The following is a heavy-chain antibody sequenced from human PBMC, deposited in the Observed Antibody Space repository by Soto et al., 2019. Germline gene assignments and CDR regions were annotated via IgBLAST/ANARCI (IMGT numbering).Heavy chain of an antibody. CDR1: GFTFISYW. CDR2: IKQDGSEK. V-gene: IGHV3-7*01. CDR3: ARGYRGILDY. J-gene: IGHJ4*02. D-gene: IGHD3-16*02. Sequence: PGGSLRLSCAASGFTFISYWMSWVRQAPGKGLEWVANIKQDGSEKYYVDSVKGRFTISRDNAKNSLYLQMNSLRAEDTAVYYCARGYRGILDYWGQGTLVTVSS.